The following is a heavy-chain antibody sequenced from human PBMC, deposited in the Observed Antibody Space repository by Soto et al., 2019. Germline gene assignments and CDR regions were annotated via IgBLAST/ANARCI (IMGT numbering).Heavy chain of an antibody. D-gene: IGHD3-10*01. J-gene: IGHJ6*02. Sequence: QVQLVQSGAEVKKPGASVKVSCKASGYTFTSYYMHWVRQAPGQGLEWMGIINPSGGSTSYAQKFQGRVTMTRDTSTSTVYMELSSLRSEDTAVYYCARDRRAHYYGSGSYTYYYYYGMDVWGQGTTVTVSS. CDR1: GYTFTSYY. CDR2: INPSGGST. CDR3: ARDRRAHYYGSGSYTYYYYYGMDV. V-gene: IGHV1-46*01.